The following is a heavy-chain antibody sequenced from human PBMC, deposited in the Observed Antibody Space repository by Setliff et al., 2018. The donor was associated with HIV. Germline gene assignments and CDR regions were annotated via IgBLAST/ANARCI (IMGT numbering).Heavy chain of an antibody. CDR2: ISHSGIT. CDR3: AREIYGGNSRPFDY. Sequence: SETLSLTCIVSGVSTISSSSSYYWGWIRQPPGKGLEWIGYISHSGITYYNPSLKSRVTISVDTSKNHFSLRLSSVTAADTAVYYCAREIYGGNSRPFDYWGQGTLVTVSS. CDR1: GVSTISSSSSYY. D-gene: IGHD4-17*01. J-gene: IGHJ4*02. V-gene: IGHV4-39*02.